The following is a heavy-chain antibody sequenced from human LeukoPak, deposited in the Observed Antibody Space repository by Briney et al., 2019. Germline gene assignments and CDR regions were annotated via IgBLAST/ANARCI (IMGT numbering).Heavy chain of an antibody. CDR1: GFTFSSYE. Sequence: GGSLRLSCAASGFTFSSYEMNWVRQAPGKGLEWVSYISSGGSTIHYADSVKGRFTISRDNSKNTLYLQMNSLRGEDTAVYYCAKDLGYSGYDPLDHWGQGTLVTVSS. CDR3: AKDLGYSGYDPLDH. V-gene: IGHV3-48*03. J-gene: IGHJ4*02. D-gene: IGHD5-12*01. CDR2: ISSGGSTI.